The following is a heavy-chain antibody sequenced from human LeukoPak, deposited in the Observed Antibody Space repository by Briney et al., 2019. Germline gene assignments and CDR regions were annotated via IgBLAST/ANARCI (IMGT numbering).Heavy chain of an antibody. CDR2: INHSGST. CDR3: ARGSVYYGSGSYDC. CDR1: GGSFSGYY. D-gene: IGHD3-10*01. Sequence: SETLSLTCAVYGGSFSGYYWSWIRQPPGKGLEWIGEINHSGSTNYNPSLKSRVTISVDTSKNQFSLKLSSVTAADTAVYYCARGSVYYGSGSYDCWGQGTLVTVSS. J-gene: IGHJ4*02. V-gene: IGHV4-34*01.